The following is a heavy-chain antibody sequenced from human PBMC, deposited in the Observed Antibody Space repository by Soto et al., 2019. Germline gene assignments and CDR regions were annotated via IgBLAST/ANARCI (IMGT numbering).Heavy chain of an antibody. CDR1: GGSFSGYY. J-gene: IGHJ4*02. V-gene: IGHV4-34*01. Sequence: QVQLQQWGAGLLKPSETLSLTCAVYGGSFSGYYWSWIRQPPGKGLEWIGEINHSGSTNYNPSLKSRVTISVDTSKNQFSLKLSSVTAADTAVYYCARAAPPGDSTRRRGGVDYWGQGTLVTVSS. D-gene: IGHD2-2*01. CDR2: INHSGST. CDR3: ARAAPPGDSTRRRGGVDY.